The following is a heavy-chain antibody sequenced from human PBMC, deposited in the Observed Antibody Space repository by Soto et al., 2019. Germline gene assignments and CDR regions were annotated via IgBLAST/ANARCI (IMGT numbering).Heavy chain of an antibody. V-gene: IGHV4-31*03. J-gene: IGHJ5*02. CDR1: GGSISRGGYY. D-gene: IGHD3-3*01. CDR3: AKDRSMGFLVGWFDR. CDR2: IYYGGRS. Sequence: QVQLQESGPGLVKPSQTLSLTCTVSGGSISRGGYYWSWIRQHPGQGLQWIGYIYYGGRSYYNPYLKSRVTISVETSKHQFSLELGSVTAADTAVYYWAKDRSMGFLVGWFDRWGKGTLVTVSS.